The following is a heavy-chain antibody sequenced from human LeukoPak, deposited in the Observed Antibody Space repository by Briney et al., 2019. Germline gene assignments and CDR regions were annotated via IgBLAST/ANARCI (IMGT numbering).Heavy chain of an antibody. Sequence: GGSLRLSCAASGFTVSSNYMSWVRQAPGKGLEWVSLISSSGDSAYYADSVKGRFTISRDNSKNTLYLQMNSLRAEDTAVYYCAKDKSIATRPSFDYWGQGTLVTVSS. J-gene: IGHJ4*02. D-gene: IGHD6-6*01. V-gene: IGHV3-23*01. CDR1: GFTVSSNY. CDR2: ISSSGDSA. CDR3: AKDKSIATRPSFDY.